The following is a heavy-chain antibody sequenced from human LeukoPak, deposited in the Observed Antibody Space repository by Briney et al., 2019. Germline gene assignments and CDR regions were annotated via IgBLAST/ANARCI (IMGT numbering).Heavy chain of an antibody. J-gene: IGHJ6*03. V-gene: IGHV4-39*07. CDR3: ARDVAAAGTYYMDV. Sequence: PSETLSLTCTVSGGSISSSSYYWGWIRQPPGKGLEWIGSIYYSGSTYYNPSLKSRVTISVDTSKNQFSLKLSSVTAADTAVYYCARDVAAAGTYYMDVWGKGTTVTVPS. D-gene: IGHD6-13*01. CDR1: GGSISSSSYY. CDR2: IYYSGST.